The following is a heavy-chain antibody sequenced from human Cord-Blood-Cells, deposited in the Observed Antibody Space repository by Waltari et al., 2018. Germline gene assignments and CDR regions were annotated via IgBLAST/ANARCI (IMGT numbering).Heavy chain of an antibody. CDR2: FIPIFGTA. D-gene: IGHD3-9*01. Sequence: QVQLVQSGAEVKKPGSSVKVSCKASGGTFSSYAISWVRPAPGQGLEWMGGFIPIFGTANYAQKFQGRVTITADKSTSTAYMELSSLRSEDTAVYYCASPFSELRYFDWLFYWGQGTLVTVSS. CDR1: GGTFSSYA. V-gene: IGHV1-69*06. CDR3: ASPFSELRYFDWLFY. J-gene: IGHJ4*02.